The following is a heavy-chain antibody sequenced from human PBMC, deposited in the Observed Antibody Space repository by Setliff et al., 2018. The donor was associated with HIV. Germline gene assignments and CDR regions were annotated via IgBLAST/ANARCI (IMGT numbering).Heavy chain of an antibody. V-gene: IGHV5-51*01. D-gene: IGHD2-21*01. CDR3: ARRDGRSMNAFQI. Sequence: GESLKISCKSLDYTFTTYRIAWVRQMPGEGLEWMGIIYPDDSDIRYNPSFQNQITISADKSIATAYLQLNNLKASDTATYCCARRDGRSMNAFQIWGPGTMVTVSS. CDR1: DYTFTTYR. J-gene: IGHJ3*01. CDR2: IYPDDSDI.